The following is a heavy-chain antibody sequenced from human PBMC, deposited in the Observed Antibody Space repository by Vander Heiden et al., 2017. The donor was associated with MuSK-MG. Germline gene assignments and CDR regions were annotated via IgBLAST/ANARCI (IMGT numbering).Heavy chain of an antibody. CDR1: GFTVSRNY. D-gene: IGHD4-17*01. J-gene: IGHJ5*02. CDR3: ARDSTVANTGLDWWFDP. CDR2: IYSGGST. V-gene: IGHV3-66*02. Sequence: EVQLVESGGGLVQPGGSLRLSCADSGFTVSRNYMSWVRQAPGKGLEWVSVIYSGGSTYYADSVKGRFTISRDNSKNTLYLQMNSLRAEDTAVYYCARDSTVANTGLDWWFDPWGQGTLVTVSS.